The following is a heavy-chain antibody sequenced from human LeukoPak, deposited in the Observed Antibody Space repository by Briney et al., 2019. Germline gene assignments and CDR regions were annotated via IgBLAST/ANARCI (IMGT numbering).Heavy chain of an antibody. J-gene: IGHJ4*02. CDR3: ANDSSGSFDY. Sequence: GGSLRLSCADSGFNFSVSSMHWVRQTPGKGLEWVSAISGSGGSTYYADSVKGRFTISRDNSKNTLYLQMNSLRAEDTAVYYCANDSSGSFDYWGQGTLVTVSS. V-gene: IGHV3-23*01. D-gene: IGHD6-19*01. CDR1: GFNFSVSS. CDR2: ISGSGGST.